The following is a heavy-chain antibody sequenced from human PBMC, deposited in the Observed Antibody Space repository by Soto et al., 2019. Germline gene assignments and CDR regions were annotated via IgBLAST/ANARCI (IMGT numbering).Heavy chain of an antibody. V-gene: IGHV4-31*02. CDR2: IYYSGST. CDR3: AGTPSGYYVRFDP. J-gene: IGHJ5*02. CDR1: GGSISSGGYY. Sequence: PSETLSLTCTVSGGSISSGGYYWSWIRQHPGKGLEWIGYIYYSGSTYYNPSLKSRVTISVDTSKNQFSLKLSSVTAADTAVYYCAGTPSGYYVRFDPWGQGTLVPSPQ. D-gene: IGHD3-3*01.